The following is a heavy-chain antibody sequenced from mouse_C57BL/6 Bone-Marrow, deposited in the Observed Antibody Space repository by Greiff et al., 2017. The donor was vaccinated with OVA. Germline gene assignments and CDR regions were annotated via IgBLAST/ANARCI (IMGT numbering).Heavy chain of an antibody. CDR2: INPRSGNT. CDR3: ARGCYGNSCAVGY. Sequence: VKLQESGAELARPGASVKLSCKASGYTFTSYGISWVKQRTGQGLEWIGEINPRSGNTYYNEKFKGKATLTADKSSSTAYMELRSLTSEEPAVCFCARGCYGNSCAVGYWGQGTAVTVTS. J-gene: IGHJ4*01. D-gene: IGHD1-1*01. CDR1: GYTFTSYG. V-gene: IGHV1-81*01.